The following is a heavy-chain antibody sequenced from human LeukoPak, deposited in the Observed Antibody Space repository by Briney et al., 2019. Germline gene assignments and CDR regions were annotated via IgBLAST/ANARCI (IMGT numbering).Heavy chain of an antibody. J-gene: IGHJ4*02. CDR2: INHSGST. D-gene: IGHD6-13*01. V-gene: IGHV4-34*01. CDR3: ARAVAAAGDFDY. CDR1: GGSFSGYY. Sequence: SETLSLICAVYGGSFSGYYWSWIRQPPGKGLEWIGEINHSGSTNYNPSLKSRVTISVHTSKSQFSLKLSSVTAADTAVYYCARAVAAAGDFDYWGQGTLVTVSP.